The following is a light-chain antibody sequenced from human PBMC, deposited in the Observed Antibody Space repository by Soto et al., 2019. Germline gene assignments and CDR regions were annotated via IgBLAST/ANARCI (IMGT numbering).Light chain of an antibody. V-gene: IGKV3-15*01. CDR1: QNVAHN. Sequence: EIVMTQSPAILPVAPGEKATLSCRASQNVAHNLAWYQQRPGQAPRLLIFGASVRPAGVPDRFSGGGSGTDFTLTISSLQLEDVAVYYCQQSLSWPPETFGQGTKVEIK. CDR3: QQSLSWPPET. CDR2: GAS. J-gene: IGKJ1*01.